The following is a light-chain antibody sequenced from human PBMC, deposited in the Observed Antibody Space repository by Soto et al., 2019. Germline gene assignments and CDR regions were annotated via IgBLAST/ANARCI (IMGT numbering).Light chain of an antibody. Sequence: QSVLTQPASVSGSPGQSITISWTVTSSDVGGYDYVSWYQLHPGKAPKLMVFEVSNRPSGVSYRFSGSKSGNTASLTISGLQAEDEADYFCSSYSISTAYLFGTGTKVTVL. V-gene: IGLV2-14*01. CDR2: EVS. J-gene: IGLJ1*01. CDR1: SSDVGGYDY. CDR3: SSYSISTAYL.